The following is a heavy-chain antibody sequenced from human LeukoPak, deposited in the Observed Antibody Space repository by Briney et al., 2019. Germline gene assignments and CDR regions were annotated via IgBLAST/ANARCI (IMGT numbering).Heavy chain of an antibody. CDR2: ISSSSSTI. V-gene: IGHV3-48*04. CDR3: ARATNSNDY. J-gene: IGHJ4*02. Sequence: GGSLRLSCAASGFTFSSHSMNWDRQAPGKGLEWVSYISSSSSTIYYADSVKGRFTISRDNAKNSLYLQMNSLRAEDTAVYYCARATNSNDYWGQGTLVTVSS. CDR1: GFTFSSHS. D-gene: IGHD4-23*01.